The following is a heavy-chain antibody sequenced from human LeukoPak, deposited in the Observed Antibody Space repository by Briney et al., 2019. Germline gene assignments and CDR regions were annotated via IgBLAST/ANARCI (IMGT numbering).Heavy chain of an antibody. V-gene: IGHV5-51*01. CDR3: ARQPYCGGDCYFYDY. CDR1: GYSFTNYW. Sequence: GESLQISCKGSGYSFTNYWIGWVRQMPGKGLEWMGIIYPGDSETRYSPSFQGQVTISADKSISTAYLQWSSLKASDNAMYYCARQPYCGGDCYFYDYWGQGTLVTVSS. CDR2: IYPGDSET. D-gene: IGHD2-21*02. J-gene: IGHJ4*02.